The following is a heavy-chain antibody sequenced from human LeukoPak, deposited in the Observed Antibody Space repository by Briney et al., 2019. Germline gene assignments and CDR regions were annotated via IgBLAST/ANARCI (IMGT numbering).Heavy chain of an antibody. V-gene: IGHV4-34*01. J-gene: IGHJ3*02. Sequence: GSLRLSCAASGFTFSSYAMSWIRQSPGKGLEWIGEINHSGSTNYNPSLKSRVTISVDTSKNQSSLRLRSVTAADTAVYYCARTYYYDSSAGFDIWGQGTMVTVSS. D-gene: IGHD3-22*01. CDR2: INHSGST. CDR3: ARTYYYDSSAGFDI. CDR1: GFTFSSYA.